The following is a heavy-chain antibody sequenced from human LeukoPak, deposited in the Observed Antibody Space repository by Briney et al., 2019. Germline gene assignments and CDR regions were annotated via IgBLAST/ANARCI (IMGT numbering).Heavy chain of an antibody. J-gene: IGHJ5*02. CDR3: ARNSGTNP. CDR1: GFSVSNYG. Sequence: PGGSLRLSCAASGFSVSNYGVNWVRQAPGKGLEWVANIKQDGSEKYYVDSVKGRFTISRDNAKNSLYLQMNSLRAEDTAVYYCARNSGTNPWGQGTLVTVSS. D-gene: IGHD1-26*01. V-gene: IGHV3-7*01. CDR2: IKQDGSEK.